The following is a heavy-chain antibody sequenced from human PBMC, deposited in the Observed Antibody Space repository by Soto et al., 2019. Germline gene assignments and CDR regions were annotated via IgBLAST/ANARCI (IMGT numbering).Heavy chain of an antibody. CDR2: IKEDGSEI. CDR3: AGDIGFDYVN. CDR1: GFNVMSYW. J-gene: IGHJ4*02. D-gene: IGHD3-16*01. Sequence: PGESLKISCAVSGFNVMSYWMSWVRQAPGKGLEWVASIKEDGSEIYYLHSVRGRFSISRDSAGNALHLTMNYLSAEDTGVYFCAGDIGFDYVNWGQGTLVTVSS. V-gene: IGHV3-7*01.